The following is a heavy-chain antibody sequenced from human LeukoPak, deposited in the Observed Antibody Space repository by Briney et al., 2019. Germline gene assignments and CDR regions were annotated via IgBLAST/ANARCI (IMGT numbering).Heavy chain of an antibody. J-gene: IGHJ3*02. CDR1: GYSFTSNW. Sequence: GESLKISCKGSGYSFTSNWIGWVRQMPGKGLEWMGIIYPGDSDTRFSPSFQGQVTISADKSISTAYLQWSTLKASDTAMYYCARQGLFGSGSYNGAFDIWGQGTMVTVSS. V-gene: IGHV5-51*01. D-gene: IGHD3-10*01. CDR3: ARQGLFGSGSYNGAFDI. CDR2: IYPGDSDT.